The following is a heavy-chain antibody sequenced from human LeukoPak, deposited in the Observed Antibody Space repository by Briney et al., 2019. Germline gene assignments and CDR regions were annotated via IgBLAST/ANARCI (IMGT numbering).Heavy chain of an antibody. J-gene: IGHJ3*02. V-gene: IGHV1-2*02. CDR2: INPNSGGT. CDR3: ARESGWELGNVFDI. CDR1: GYTFTGYY. Sequence: GASVKVSCKAPGYTFTGYYMHWVRQAPGQGLEWMGWINPNSGGTNYAQKFQGRVTMTRDTSISTAYMELSRLRSDDTAVYYCARESGWELGNVFDIWGQGTMVTVSS. D-gene: IGHD7-27*01.